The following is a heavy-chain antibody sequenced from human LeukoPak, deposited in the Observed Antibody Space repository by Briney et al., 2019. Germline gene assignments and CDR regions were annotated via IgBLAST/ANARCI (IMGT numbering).Heavy chain of an antibody. CDR2: ISGGTT. J-gene: IGHJ4*02. V-gene: IGHV3-23*01. CDR1: GFTISTYG. D-gene: IGHD3-10*01. CDR3: AKSVYHSGNY. Sequence: GGSLRLSCAASGFTISTYGMSWGRQAPGKRVEWGSSISGGTTYYANSVKGWFTISRDNSKNTVFLQMNSLRAEDTAVYYCAKSVYHSGNYWGQGTLVTVSS.